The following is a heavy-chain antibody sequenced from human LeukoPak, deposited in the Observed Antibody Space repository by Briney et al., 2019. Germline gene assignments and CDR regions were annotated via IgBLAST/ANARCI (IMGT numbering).Heavy chain of an antibody. Sequence: GGSLRLSCAASGFTISSYTMTWVRQAPGKGLEWVSSIDSSGGSTYYADSVKGRFTISRDNSKNTLYLQMDSLRADDTAVYYCVKSLVATAWLDPWGQGTLVTVSS. V-gene: IGHV3-23*01. J-gene: IGHJ5*02. CDR1: GFTISSYT. CDR3: VKSLVATAWLDP. CDR2: IDSSGGST. D-gene: IGHD5-12*01.